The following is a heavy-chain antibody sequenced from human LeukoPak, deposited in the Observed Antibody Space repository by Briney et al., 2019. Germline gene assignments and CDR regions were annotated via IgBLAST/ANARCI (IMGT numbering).Heavy chain of an antibody. CDR2: ISYDGSNK. J-gene: IGHJ4*02. D-gene: IGHD5-18*01. Sequence: GRSLRLSCAASGFTFSSYGMHWVRQAPGKGLEWVAVISYDGSNKYYADSVKGRFTISRDNSKNTLYLQMNSLRAEDTAVYYCASQIWGGPFDYWGQGTQVTVSS. V-gene: IGHV3-30*03. CDR3: ASQIWGGPFDY. CDR1: GFTFSSYG.